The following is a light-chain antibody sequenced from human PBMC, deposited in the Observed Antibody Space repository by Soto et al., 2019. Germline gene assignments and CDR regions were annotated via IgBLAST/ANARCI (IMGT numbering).Light chain of an antibody. CDR2: DAS. Sequence: EIDLKRAAETLCVSPGGRGILSCRASQSVSSYLAWYQQKPGQAPRLLIYDASNRATGIPARFSGSRSGTTFTLTVLSFVPAYFGVYFCHQRHKFGQGTRLEIK. J-gene: IGKJ5*01. CDR1: QSVSSY. CDR3: HQRHK. V-gene: IGKV3-11*01.